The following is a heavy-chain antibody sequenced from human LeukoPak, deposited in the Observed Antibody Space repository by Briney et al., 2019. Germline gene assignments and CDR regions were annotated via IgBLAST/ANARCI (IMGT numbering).Heavy chain of an antibody. CDR1: GFTLSSYA. D-gene: IGHD6-19*01. CDR2: ISGSGGST. CDR3: AKGIYSSGWSYFDY. J-gene: IGHJ4*01. V-gene: IGHV3-23*01. Sequence: GGSLRLSCAASGFTLSSYAMSWVRQAPGKGLEWVSAISGSGGSTYYADSVKGRFTISRDNSKNTLYLQMNSLRAEDTAVYYCAKGIYSSGWSYFDYWGHGTLVTVSS.